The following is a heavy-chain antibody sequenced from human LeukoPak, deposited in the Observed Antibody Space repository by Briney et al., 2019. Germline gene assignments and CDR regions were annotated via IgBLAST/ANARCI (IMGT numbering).Heavy chain of an antibody. CDR1: GFTFSSYA. CDR3: AKDWYYYDSSGYYYPDAFDI. Sequence: GGSLRLSCAASGFTFSSYAMHWVRQAPGKGLEYVSAISSNGVSTYYANSVKGRFTISRDNSKNTLYLQMNSLRAEDTAVYYCAKDWYYYDSSGYYYPDAFDIWGQGTMVTVSS. V-gene: IGHV3-64*01. CDR2: ISSNGVST. J-gene: IGHJ3*02. D-gene: IGHD3-22*01.